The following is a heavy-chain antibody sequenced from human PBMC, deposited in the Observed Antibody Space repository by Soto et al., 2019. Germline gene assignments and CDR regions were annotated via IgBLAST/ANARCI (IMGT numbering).Heavy chain of an antibody. CDR2: IWHDGSNK. D-gene: IGHD6-25*01. CDR3: ARDPAAREQYGGEYYFDY. Sequence: GGSLRLSCAASGFTFGSYGMHWVRQAPGKGLEWVAVIWHDGSNKYYADSVKGRFTISRDNSKNTLYLQMNSLRAEDTAVYYCARDPAAREQYGGEYYFDYWGQGTLVTVSS. J-gene: IGHJ4*02. V-gene: IGHV3-33*01. CDR1: GFTFGSYG.